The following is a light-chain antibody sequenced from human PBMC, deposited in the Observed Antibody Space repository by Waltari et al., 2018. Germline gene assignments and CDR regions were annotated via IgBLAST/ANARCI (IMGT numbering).Light chain of an antibody. CDR1: QSVSRA. V-gene: IGKV3-20*01. CDR2: GAS. J-gene: IGKJ1*01. CDR3: QHYLRLPVT. Sequence: EIVLTQSPGTLSLSLGERATVSCRASQSVSRALACYQQKPGQAPRLLIDGASTRATVSPDRFSGSGSGTDFSLTISRLEPDDFAVYYCQHYLRLPVTFGQGTTVEI.